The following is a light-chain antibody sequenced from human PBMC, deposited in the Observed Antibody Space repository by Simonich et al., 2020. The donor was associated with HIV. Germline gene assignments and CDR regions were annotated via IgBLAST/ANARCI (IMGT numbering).Light chain of an antibody. V-gene: IGKV4-1*01. CDR3: QQYYSTPRT. Sequence: DIVMTQSPDSLAVSLGGRATITCKSSQSVLYSSNNKNYLAWYQQKPGQPPKLLIYCASTRESGVPDRFSGSGSGTDFTLTISSLQAEDVAVYYCQQYYSTPRTFGQGTKVEIK. CDR2: CAS. CDR1: QSVLYSSNNKNY. J-gene: IGKJ1*01.